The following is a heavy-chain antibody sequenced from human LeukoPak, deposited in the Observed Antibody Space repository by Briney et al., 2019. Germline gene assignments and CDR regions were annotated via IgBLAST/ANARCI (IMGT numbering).Heavy chain of an antibody. CDR2: ISYDGSNK. D-gene: IGHD3-16*02. J-gene: IGHJ4*02. Sequence: PGRSLRLSCAASGFTFSGYPMHWVRQAPGKGLEWVAVISYDGSNKYYADSVKGRFTISRDNSKNTLYLQMNSLRAEDTAVYYCARDPGGRGVIQYYFDYWGQGTLVTVSS. CDR3: ARDPGGRGVIQYYFDY. CDR1: GFTFSGYP. V-gene: IGHV3-30-3*01.